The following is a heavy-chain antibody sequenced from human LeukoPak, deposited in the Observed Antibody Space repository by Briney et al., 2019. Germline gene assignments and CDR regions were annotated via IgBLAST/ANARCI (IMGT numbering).Heavy chain of an antibody. V-gene: IGHV1-46*01. CDR1: GYTFTSYY. Sequence: ASVKVSCKASGYTFTSYYMHWVRQAPGQGLEWMGIINPSGGSTSYAQKFQGRVTMTRDTSTSTVYMELSSLRSEDTAVYYCARDWGGAVAGTSYYYYGMDVWGQGTTVTVSS. J-gene: IGHJ6*02. CDR2: INPSGGST. CDR3: ARDWGGAVAGTSYYYYGMDV. D-gene: IGHD6-19*01.